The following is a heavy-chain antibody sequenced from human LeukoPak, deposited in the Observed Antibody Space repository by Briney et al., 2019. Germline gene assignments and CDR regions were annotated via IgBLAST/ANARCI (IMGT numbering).Heavy chain of an antibody. Sequence: GGSLRLSCAASGFIFSEFYMSWVRQSPGKGLEWISYISGSGHDINYVDSVKGRFTVSRDNAKNSLYLQMNSLSADDTAIYYCARTARSGDIRGQGTLVTVSS. CDR3: ARTARSGDI. D-gene: IGHD1-1*01. J-gene: IGHJ4*02. CDR2: ISGSGHDI. V-gene: IGHV3-11*01. CDR1: GFIFSEFY.